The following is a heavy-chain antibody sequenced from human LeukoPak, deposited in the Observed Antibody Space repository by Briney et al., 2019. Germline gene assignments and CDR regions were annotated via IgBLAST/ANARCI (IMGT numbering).Heavy chain of an antibody. V-gene: IGHV4-59*01. CDR3: ARYGELQGLYFDY. CDR2: IYYSGST. J-gene: IGHJ4*02. CDR1: GGSISSYY. D-gene: IGHD1-26*01. Sequence: SETLSLTCTVSGGSISSYYWSWIRQPPGKGLEWIGYIYYSGSTNYNPSLKSRVTISVDTSKNQFSLKLSSVTAADTAVYYRARYGELQGLYFDYWGQGTLVTVSS.